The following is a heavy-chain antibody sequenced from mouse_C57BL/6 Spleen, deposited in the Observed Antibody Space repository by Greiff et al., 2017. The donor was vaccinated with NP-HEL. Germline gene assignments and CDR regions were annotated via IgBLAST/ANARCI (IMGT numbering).Heavy chain of an antibody. D-gene: IGHD2-4*01. CDR2: ILPGSGST. V-gene: IGHV1-9*01. CDR3: AKGKIYYDYPYWYFDV. Sequence: VQLQQSGAELMKPGASVKLSCKATGYTFTGYWIEWVKQRPGHGLEWIGEILPGSGSTNYNEKFKGKSTFTADTSSNTAYMQLSSLTTEDSAIYYCAKGKIYYDYPYWYFDVWGTRTTVTVSS. CDR1: GYTFTGYW. J-gene: IGHJ1*03.